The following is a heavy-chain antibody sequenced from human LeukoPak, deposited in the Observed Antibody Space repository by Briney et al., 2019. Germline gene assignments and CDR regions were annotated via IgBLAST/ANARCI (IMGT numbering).Heavy chain of an antibody. CDR1: GYSFTSYW. J-gene: IGHJ6*03. Sequence: GESLKISCKGSGYSFTSYWIGWVRQAPGQGLEWMGWISAYNGNTNYAQKLQGRVTMTTDTSTSTAYMELRSLRSDDTAVYYCARDYYYYMDVWGKGTTVTISS. CDR2: ISAYNGNT. CDR3: ARDYYYYMDV. V-gene: IGHV1-18*04.